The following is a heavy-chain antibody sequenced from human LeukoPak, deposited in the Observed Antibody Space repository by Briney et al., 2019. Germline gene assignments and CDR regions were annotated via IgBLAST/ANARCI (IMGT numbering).Heavy chain of an antibody. CDR2: ISGSGGST. J-gene: IGHJ4*02. V-gene: IGHV3-23*01. CDR1: GFTFSSYA. D-gene: IGHD2-2*01. CDR3: AKGDQRVVPAAMVDY. Sequence: PGGSLRLSCAASGFTFSSYAMSWVRQAPGKGLEWVSAISGSGGSTYYADSVKGRFTISRGNSKNTLYLQMNSLRAEDTAVYYCAKGDQRVVPAAMVDYWGQGTLVTVSS.